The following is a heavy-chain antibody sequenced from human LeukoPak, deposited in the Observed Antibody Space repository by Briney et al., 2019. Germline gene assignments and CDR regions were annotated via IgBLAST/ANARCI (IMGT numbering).Heavy chain of an antibody. Sequence: SETLSLTCTVSGGSISSSSYYWGWIRQPPGKGLEWIGSIYYSGSTYYNPSLKSRVTISVDTSKNQFSLKLSSVTAADTAVYYCASERFGEPPFWGQGTLVTVSS. D-gene: IGHD3-10*01. J-gene: IGHJ4*02. V-gene: IGHV4-39*07. CDR1: GGSISSSSYY. CDR2: IYYSGST. CDR3: ASERFGEPPF.